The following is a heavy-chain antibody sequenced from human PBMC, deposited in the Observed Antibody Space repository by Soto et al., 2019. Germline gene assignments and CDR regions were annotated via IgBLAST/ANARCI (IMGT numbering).Heavy chain of an antibody. CDR3: AREAVGAAVAAPHGVVRPETRLNYYYYYGMDV. Sequence: SETLSLTCTVSGGSISSYYWSWIRQPPGKGLEWIGYIYYSGSTNYNPSLKSRVTISVDTSKNQFSLKLSSVTAADTAVYYCAREAVGAAVAAPHGVVRPETRLNYYYYYGMDVWGQGTTVTVSS. V-gene: IGHV4-59*01. CDR2: IYYSGST. CDR1: GGSISSYY. J-gene: IGHJ6*02. D-gene: IGHD6-19*01.